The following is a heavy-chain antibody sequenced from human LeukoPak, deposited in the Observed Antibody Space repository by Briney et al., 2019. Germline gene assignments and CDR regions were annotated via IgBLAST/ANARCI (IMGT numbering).Heavy chain of an antibody. Sequence: PSETLSLTCTVSGGSISSGSYYWSWIRQPAGKGLEWIGRIYTSGSTNYNPSLKSRVTISVDTSKNQFSLKLSSVTAADTAVYYCARGRAHPPYFDYWGQGTLVTVSS. V-gene: IGHV4-61*02. CDR2: IYTSGST. CDR3: ARGRAHPPYFDY. CDR1: GGSISSGSYY. J-gene: IGHJ4*02.